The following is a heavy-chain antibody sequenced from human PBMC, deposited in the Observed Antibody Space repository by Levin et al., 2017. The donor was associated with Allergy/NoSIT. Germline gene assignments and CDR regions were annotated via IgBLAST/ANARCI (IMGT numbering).Heavy chain of an antibody. CDR1: GGSISSYY. Sequence: SETLSLTCTVSGGSISSYYWSWIRQPPGKGLEWIGYMYYSGSTNYNPSLKSRVNISVDTSKNRFSLKLSSVTAADTAVYYCARTVDCSGGSCYHSSWFDPWGQGTLVTVSS. CDR2: MYYSGST. D-gene: IGHD2-15*01. J-gene: IGHJ5*02. V-gene: IGHV4-59*08. CDR3: ARTVDCSGGSCYHSSWFDP.